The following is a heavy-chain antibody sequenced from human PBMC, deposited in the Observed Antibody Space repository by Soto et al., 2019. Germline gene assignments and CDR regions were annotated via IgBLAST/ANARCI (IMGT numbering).Heavy chain of an antibody. CDR3: AKVSSSMWSDAFDI. J-gene: IGHJ3*02. CDR2: ISGSGGSK. Sequence: EVQLLESGGGLVQPGGSLRLSCAASGFTFSSYAMSWVRQAPGKGLEWVSGISGSGGSKYSADSVKGRFTISRDTSKNTLYLLMNGLRADDTAVYYCAKVSSSMWSDAFDIWGRGTMVTVSS. V-gene: IGHV3-23*01. CDR1: GFTFSSYA. D-gene: IGHD6-13*01.